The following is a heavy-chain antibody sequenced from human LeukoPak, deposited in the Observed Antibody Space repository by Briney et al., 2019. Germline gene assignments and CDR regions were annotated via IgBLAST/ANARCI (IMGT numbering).Heavy chain of an antibody. D-gene: IGHD3-10*01. J-gene: IGHJ4*02. CDR2: INPSSGST. CDR1: GYTFTSYA. V-gene: IGHV1-46*01. CDR3: ARVESWESNISNYLDY. Sequence: ASVKVSCKASGYTFTSYAMHWVRQAPGQGLEWMGIINPSSGSTIYAHKFQGRVTMTRDMSTSTVYMELSSLRSEDTAVYYCARVESWESNISNYLDYWGQGTLVTVSS.